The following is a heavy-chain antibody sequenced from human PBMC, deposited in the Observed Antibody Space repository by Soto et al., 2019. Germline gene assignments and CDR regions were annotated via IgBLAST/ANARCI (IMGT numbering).Heavy chain of an antibody. CDR2: IRSKANSYAT. CDR3: TRHEEVYAANDYYYYYGMDV. J-gene: IGHJ6*02. Sequence: GGSLRLSCAASGFTFSGSAMHWVCQASGKGLEWVGRIRSKANSYATAYAASVKGRFTISRDDSKNTAYLQMNSLKTEDTAVYYCTRHEEVYAANDYYYYYGMDVWGQGTTVTVSS. V-gene: IGHV3-73*01. D-gene: IGHD2-8*01. CDR1: GFTFSGSA.